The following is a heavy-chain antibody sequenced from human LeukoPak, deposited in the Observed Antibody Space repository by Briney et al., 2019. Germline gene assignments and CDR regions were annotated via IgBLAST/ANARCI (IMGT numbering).Heavy chain of an antibody. V-gene: IGHV1-2*02. CDR1: GYTFTGYY. CDR2: IKPNSGGT. Sequence: ASVKVSCKASGYTFTGYYLHWVRQAPGQWLEWMGWIKPNSGGTNYAQKFQGRVTMTRDTSISTAYMELSRLRSDDTAVYYCATTIKGVVPAAPFDYWGQGTLVTVSS. D-gene: IGHD2-2*01. CDR3: ATTIKGVVPAAPFDY. J-gene: IGHJ4*02.